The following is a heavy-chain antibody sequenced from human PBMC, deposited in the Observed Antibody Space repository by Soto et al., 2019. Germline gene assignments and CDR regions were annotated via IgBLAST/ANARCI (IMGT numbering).Heavy chain of an antibody. J-gene: IGHJ4*02. V-gene: IGHV3-23*01. CDR3: AKNLADCYDY. CDR2: ISGSGGST. Sequence: GGSMSLSCTASRFTFSNYARSWVRQAPGKGLEWVSGISGSGGSTYYADSVKGRFTISRDNSNNMLYLQMNSLRAEDTALYYCAKNLADCYDYWGQGALVTVS. D-gene: IGHD2-21*01. CDR1: RFTFSNYA.